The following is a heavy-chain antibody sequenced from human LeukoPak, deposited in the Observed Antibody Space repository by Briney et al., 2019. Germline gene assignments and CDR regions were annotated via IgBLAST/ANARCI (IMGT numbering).Heavy chain of an antibody. D-gene: IGHD2-2*01. CDR2: ISSSGSTI. Sequence: GGSLRLSCAASGFTFSDYYMSWTRQAPGKGLEWVSYISSSGSTIYYADSVKGRFTISRDNAKNSLYLQMNSLRAEDTAVYYCARVFLGAPAALRWFDPWGQGTLVTVSS. CDR1: GFTFSDYY. CDR3: ARVFLGAPAALRWFDP. J-gene: IGHJ5*02. V-gene: IGHV3-11*01.